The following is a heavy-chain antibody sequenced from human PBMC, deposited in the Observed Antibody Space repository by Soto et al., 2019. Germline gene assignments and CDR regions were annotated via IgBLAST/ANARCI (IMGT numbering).Heavy chain of an antibody. CDR3: ARAFSGYSYGYLSWFDP. CDR2: ISSSGSTI. V-gene: IGHV3-11*01. D-gene: IGHD5-18*01. Sequence: PGGSLRLSCAASGFTFTAYYMNWIRQAPGQGLEWVSYISSSGSTIYYADSVKGRFTISRDNAKNSLYLQMNSLRAEDTAVYYCARAFSGYSYGYLSWFDPWGQGTLVTVSS. CDR1: GFTFTAYY. J-gene: IGHJ5*02.